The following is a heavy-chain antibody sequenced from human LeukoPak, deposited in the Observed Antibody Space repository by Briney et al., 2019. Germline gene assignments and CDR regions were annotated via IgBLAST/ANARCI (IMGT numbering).Heavy chain of an antibody. CDR3: AAIWFGENLSDAFDV. J-gene: IGHJ3*01. Sequence: GESLQISCKGSGYSFTSYWIGWVRQLPGKSLEWMGIIYPGDSDTRYSPSFQGQVTISADKSLSTAYLQWSSLKASDTAMYYCAAIWFGENLSDAFDVWGQGTMVIVSS. D-gene: IGHD3-10*01. CDR2: IYPGDSDT. CDR1: GYSFTSYW. V-gene: IGHV5-51*01.